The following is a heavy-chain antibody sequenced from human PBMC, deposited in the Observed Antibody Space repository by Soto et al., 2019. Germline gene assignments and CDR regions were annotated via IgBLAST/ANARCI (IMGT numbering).Heavy chain of an antibody. J-gene: IGHJ5*02. CDR1: GYTFTSYG. CDR2: ISAYNGNT. Sequence: GASVKVSCKASGYTFTSYGISWVRQAPGQGLEWMGWISAYNGNTNYAQKLQGRVTMTTDTSTSTAYMELRSLRSDDTAVYYCASDDYDFWSGYFGWFEPWGQGNLVNVSS. CDR3: ASDDYDFWSGYFGWFEP. V-gene: IGHV1-18*01. D-gene: IGHD3-3*01.